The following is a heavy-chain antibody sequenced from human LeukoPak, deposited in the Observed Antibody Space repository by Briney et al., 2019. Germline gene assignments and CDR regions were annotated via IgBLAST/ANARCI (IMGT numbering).Heavy chain of an antibody. CDR1: GYTFSSYW. Sequence: GESLKISCKGSGYTFSSYWIAWVRQMPGKGLEWMGTIYPGDSDTRYSPSFQGQVTISADKSISTAYLQWSSLKASDTAMYYCARGASSTSLVVFDYWGQRTLVTVSS. J-gene: IGHJ4*02. CDR3: ARGASSTSLVVFDY. CDR2: IYPGDSDT. V-gene: IGHV5-51*01. D-gene: IGHD2-2*01.